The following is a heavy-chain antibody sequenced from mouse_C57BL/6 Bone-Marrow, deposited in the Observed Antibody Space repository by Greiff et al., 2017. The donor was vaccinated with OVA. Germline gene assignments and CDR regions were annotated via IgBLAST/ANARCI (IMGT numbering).Heavy chain of an antibody. D-gene: IGHD2-4*01. J-gene: IGHJ3*01. V-gene: IGHV5-17*01. CDR2: ISSGSSTI. CDR1: GFTFSDYG. Sequence: DVKLEESGGGLVKPGGSLKLSCAASGFTFSDYGMHWVRQAPEKGLEWVAYISSGSSTIYYADTVKGRFTISRDNAKNTLFLQMTSLRSEDTAMYYCARAPIYYDYDGFAYWGQGTLVTVSA. CDR3: ARAPIYYDYDGFAY.